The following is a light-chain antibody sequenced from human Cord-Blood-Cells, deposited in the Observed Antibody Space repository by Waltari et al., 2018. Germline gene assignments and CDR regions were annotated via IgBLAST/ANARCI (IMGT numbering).Light chain of an antibody. CDR2: EVS. CDR1: SSDVGGYHY. CDR3: SSYAGSNSPYV. V-gene: IGLV2-8*01. J-gene: IGLJ1*01. Sequence: QSPLTQPPSASGSPGQSVTISCTGTSSDVGGYHYVPWYQQHPGKAPKLMIYEVSKRPSGVPDRFSGSKSCNTASLTVSGLQAEDEADYYCSSYAGSNSPYVFGTGTKVTVL.